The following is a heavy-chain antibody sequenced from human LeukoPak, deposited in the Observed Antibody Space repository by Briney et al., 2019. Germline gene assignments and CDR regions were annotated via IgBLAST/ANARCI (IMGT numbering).Heavy chain of an antibody. Sequence: ASVKVSCKASGYTFTGYYMHWVRQAPGQGLEWMGWINPNSGGTNYAQKFQGRVTMTRDTSISTAYMELSRLRSDDTAVYYCARVPTAGDDYSKLGPPFDYWGQGTLVTVSS. D-gene: IGHD4-11*01. CDR3: ARVPTAGDDYSKLGPPFDY. V-gene: IGHV1-2*02. CDR2: INPNSGGT. J-gene: IGHJ4*02. CDR1: GYTFTGYY.